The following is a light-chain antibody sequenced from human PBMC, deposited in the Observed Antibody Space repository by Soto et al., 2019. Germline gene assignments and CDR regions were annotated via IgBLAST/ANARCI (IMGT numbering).Light chain of an antibody. V-gene: IGLV2-14*01. J-gene: IGLJ2*01. CDR1: SSDIGGYNY. CDR3: SSYTGSSTLI. CDR2: DVT. Sequence: QSVLTQPASVSGSPGQSITISCTGTSSDIGGYNYVSWYQQHPDKVPKLMIYDVTNRPSGVSNRFSGSKSGNTASLTISGLQAEDEADYYCSSYTGSSTLIFGGGTKVTVL.